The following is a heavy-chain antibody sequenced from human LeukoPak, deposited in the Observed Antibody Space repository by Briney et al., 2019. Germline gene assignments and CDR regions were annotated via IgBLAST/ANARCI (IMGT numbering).Heavy chain of an antibody. D-gene: IGHD3-22*01. CDR1: GFTFSSYP. J-gene: IGHJ4*02. CDR3: AREYYYEELDY. V-gene: IGHV3-64*01. CDR2: ISSNGDST. Sequence: GGSLRLSCAASGFTFSSYPMYCVRHAPRKGLEYVSGISSNGDSTYYANSVKGRFTISRDNSKNTLYLQMGSLRAEDMAVYYCAREYYYEELDYWGQGTLVTVSS.